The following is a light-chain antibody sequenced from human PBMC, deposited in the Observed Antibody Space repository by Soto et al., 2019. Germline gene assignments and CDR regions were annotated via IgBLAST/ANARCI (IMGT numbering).Light chain of an antibody. CDR1: TGAVTTGHY. CDR3: LLSYRGVGV. CDR2: DTN. V-gene: IGLV7-46*01. Sequence: QAVVTQEPSLTVSPGGKVTFPFGSTTGAVTTGHYPYWFQQKPGQAPRTLIYDTNNKHSWTPARFSGSLLGGKAALTLSGAQPEDEADYYCLLSYRGVGVFGGGTKLTVL. J-gene: IGLJ2*01.